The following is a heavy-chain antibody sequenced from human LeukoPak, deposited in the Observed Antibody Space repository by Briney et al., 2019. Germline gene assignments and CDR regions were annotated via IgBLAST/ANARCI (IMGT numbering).Heavy chain of an antibody. Sequence: ASVKVSCKASGYTFTSYGISWVRQAPGQGLEWMGWISGYNAKTNYVQKVQGRVTMTTDTSTNTAYMEVRSLGSDDTAVYYCAKDRGYYGSGSEPSFDYWGQGTLVTVSS. CDR3: AKDRGYYGSGSEPSFDY. CDR2: ISGYNAKT. V-gene: IGHV1-18*04. D-gene: IGHD3-10*01. J-gene: IGHJ4*02. CDR1: GYTFTSYG.